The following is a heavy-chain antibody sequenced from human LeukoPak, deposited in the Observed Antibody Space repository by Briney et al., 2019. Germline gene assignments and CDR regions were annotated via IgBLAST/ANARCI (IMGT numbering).Heavy chain of an antibody. V-gene: IGHV3-30*03. CDR3: ARDYYDSSGYYQVSY. CDR1: GFTFSSYG. J-gene: IGHJ4*02. Sequence: PGGSLRLSCAASGFTFSSYGMHWVRQAPGKGLEWVAVISYDGSNKDFADSLKGRFTISRDNSKNTLYLQMNSLRAEDTAVYYCARDYYDSSGYYQVSYWGQGTLVTVSS. D-gene: IGHD3-22*01. CDR2: ISYDGSNK.